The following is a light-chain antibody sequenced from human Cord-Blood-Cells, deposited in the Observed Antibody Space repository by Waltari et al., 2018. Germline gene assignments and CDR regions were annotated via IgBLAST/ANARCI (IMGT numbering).Light chain of an antibody. Sequence: IKMTQSTSSLSESVGDRVTITCRTSHDISSYLNWYQQKPGKAPKLLIDAASSLQSGVPSRFSGSGSGTDFTLTISSLQPEDFATYYCQQSYSTPYTFGQGTKLEIK. V-gene: IGKV1-39*01. CDR1: HDISSY. J-gene: IGKJ2*01. CDR2: AAS. CDR3: QQSYSTPYT.